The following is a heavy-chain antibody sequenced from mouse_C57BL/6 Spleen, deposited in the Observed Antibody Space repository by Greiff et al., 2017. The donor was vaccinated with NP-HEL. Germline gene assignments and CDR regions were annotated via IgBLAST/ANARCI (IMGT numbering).Heavy chain of an antibody. CDR1: GYAFSSSW. CDR3: ARGAIYYFDY. CDR2: IYPGDGDT. V-gene: IGHV1-82*01. J-gene: IGHJ2*01. Sequence: VQLQESGPELVKPGASVKISCKASGYAFSSSWMNWVKQRPGKGLEWIGRIYPGDGDTNYNGKFKGKATLTADKSSSTAYMQLSSLTSEDSAVYFCARGAIYYFDYWGQGTTLTVSS.